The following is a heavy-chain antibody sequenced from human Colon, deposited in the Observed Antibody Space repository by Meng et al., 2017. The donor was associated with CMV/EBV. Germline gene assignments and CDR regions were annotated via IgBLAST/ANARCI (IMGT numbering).Heavy chain of an antibody. J-gene: IGHJ5*01. D-gene: IGHD4-11*01. V-gene: IGHV1-18*01. Sequence: ASVKVSCKTSGYNFIDFGIGWVRQAPGQGLEWLGWIDPYSGATIYTRSVQGRISLTIDIPTSTAYMDLTSLISDDTALYFCARTLKGSNFWFDSWGQGTLVTVSS. CDR1: GYNFIDFG. CDR3: ARTLKGSNFWFDS. CDR2: IDPYSGAT.